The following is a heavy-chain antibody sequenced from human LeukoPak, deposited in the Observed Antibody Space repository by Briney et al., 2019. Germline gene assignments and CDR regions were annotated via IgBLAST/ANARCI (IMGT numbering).Heavy chain of an antibody. V-gene: IGHV3-23*01. CDR1: GFTFSSYA. D-gene: IGHD6-19*01. Sequence: YHGESLRLSCAASGFTFSSYAMSWVRQAPGKGLEWVSVISGSGGSTYYADSVKGRFTISRDNAKNSLYLQMNSLRAEDTALYYCARGGSGWPSYYFDYWGQGTLVTVSS. J-gene: IGHJ4*02. CDR2: ISGSGGST. CDR3: ARGGSGWPSYYFDY.